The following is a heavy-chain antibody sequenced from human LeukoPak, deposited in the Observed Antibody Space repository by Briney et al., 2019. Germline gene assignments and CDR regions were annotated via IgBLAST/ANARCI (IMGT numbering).Heavy chain of an antibody. CDR3: ARDYDSSGYPIS. CDR1: GGSVSSGSYY. Sequence: SETLSLTCTVSGGSVSSGSYYWSWIRQPPGKGLEWIGYIYYSGSTNYNPSLKSRVTISVDTSKNQFSLKLSSVTAADTAVYYCARDYDSSGYPISWGQGTLVTVSS. V-gene: IGHV4-61*01. CDR2: IYYSGST. J-gene: IGHJ4*02. D-gene: IGHD3-22*01.